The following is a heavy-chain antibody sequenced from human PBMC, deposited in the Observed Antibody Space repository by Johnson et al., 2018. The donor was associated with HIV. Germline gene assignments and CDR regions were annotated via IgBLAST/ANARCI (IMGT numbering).Heavy chain of an antibody. J-gene: IGHJ3*02. CDR3: ANLGYSSSWDYDGFDI. V-gene: IGHV3-64*01. D-gene: IGHD6-13*01. CDR1: GFTFSSYA. Sequence: MQLVESGGGVVQPGRSLRLSCAASGFTFSSYAMHWVRQAPGKGLEYVSAISSNGGSTYYANSVKGRFPISRDNSKNTLYLQMGNLRAEDTAVYYCANLGYSSSWDYDGFDIWGQGTMVIVSS. CDR2: ISSNGGST.